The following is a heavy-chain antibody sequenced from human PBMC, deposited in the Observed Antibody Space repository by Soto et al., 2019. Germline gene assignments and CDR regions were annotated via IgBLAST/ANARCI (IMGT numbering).Heavy chain of an antibody. Sequence: ASVKVSCKVSGYTLTELSMHWVRQAPGKGLEWMGGFDPEDGETIYAQKFQGRVTMTEDTSTDTAYMELSSLRSEDTAVYYCARDPYYYDSHYYYGMDVWGQGTTVTVSS. CDR1: GYTLTELS. V-gene: IGHV1-24*01. CDR3: ARDPYYYDSHYYYGMDV. J-gene: IGHJ6*02. D-gene: IGHD3-22*01. CDR2: FDPEDGET.